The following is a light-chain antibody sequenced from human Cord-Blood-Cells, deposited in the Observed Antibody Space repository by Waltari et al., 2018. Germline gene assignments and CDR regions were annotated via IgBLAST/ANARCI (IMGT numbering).Light chain of an antibody. CDR2: GAS. V-gene: IGKV3-20*01. CDR1: QSVSSSY. CDR3: QQYGSSRT. J-gene: IGKJ1*01. Sequence: VWTRSPGNQSLSKGERANLSCRASQSVSSSYLAWYQQKTGQAPRLLIYGASSRATGIPDRFSGSGSGTYFTLTISRLEPEDFAVYYCQQYGSSRTFGQGTKVEIK.